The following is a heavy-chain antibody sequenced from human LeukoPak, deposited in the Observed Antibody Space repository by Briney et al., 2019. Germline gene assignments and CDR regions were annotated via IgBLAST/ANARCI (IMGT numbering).Heavy chain of an antibody. CDR2: IYYSGST. V-gene: IGHV4-59*01. D-gene: IGHD3-10*01. Sequence: SETLSLTCSVSGGSMTRDYWGWIRQPPGKGLEWIGYIYYSGSTNYNPSLKSRVTISVDTSKNQFSLKLSSVTAADTAVYYCARGLWFGDENPPYFDYWGQGILVTVSS. CDR3: ARGLWFGDENPPYFDY. J-gene: IGHJ4*02. CDR1: GGSMTRDY.